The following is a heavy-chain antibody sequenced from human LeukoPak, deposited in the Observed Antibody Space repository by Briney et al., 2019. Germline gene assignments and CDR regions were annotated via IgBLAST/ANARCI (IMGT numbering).Heavy chain of an antibody. D-gene: IGHD1-26*01. CDR2: INHSGST. CDR1: GFTFSDSY. Sequence: LRLSCAASGFTFSDSYMTWIRQAPGKGLEWIGEINHSGSTNYNPSLKSRVTISVDTSKNQFSLNLSSVTAADTAVYYCARDRGYYPYYFDSWGQGTLVTVSS. J-gene: IGHJ4*02. CDR3: ARDRGYYPYYFDS. V-gene: IGHV4-34*01.